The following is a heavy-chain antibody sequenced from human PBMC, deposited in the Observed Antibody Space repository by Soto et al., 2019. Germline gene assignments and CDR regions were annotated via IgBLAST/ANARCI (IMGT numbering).Heavy chain of an antibody. CDR2: INPSGGST. D-gene: IGHD3-3*01. CDR1: GYTFTSYY. CDR3: ARGKGHSYDFWSGYMADYFDY. J-gene: IGHJ4*02. V-gene: IGHV1-46*01. Sequence: ASVKVSCKASGYTFTSYYMHWVRQAPGQGLEWMGIINPSGGSTSYAQKFKGRVTMTRDTSTSTVYMELSSLRSEDTAVYYCARGKGHSYDFWSGYMADYFDYWGQGTLVTVSS.